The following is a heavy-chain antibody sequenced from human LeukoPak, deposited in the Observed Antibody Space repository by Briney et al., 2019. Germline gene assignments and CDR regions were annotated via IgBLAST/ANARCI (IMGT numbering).Heavy chain of an antibody. CDR2: IYYSGST. V-gene: IGHV4-31*03. J-gene: IGHJ4*02. D-gene: IGHD3-10*01. CDR3: ARYGSGSYYVNYFDY. CDR1: GGSISSGGYY. Sequence: SQTLSLTCTVSGGSISSGGYYWSWIRQHPGKGLEWIGYIYYSGSTYYNPSLKSRVTISVDTSKNQFSLKLSSVTAAEAAVYYCARYGSGSYYVNYFDYWGQGTLVTVSS.